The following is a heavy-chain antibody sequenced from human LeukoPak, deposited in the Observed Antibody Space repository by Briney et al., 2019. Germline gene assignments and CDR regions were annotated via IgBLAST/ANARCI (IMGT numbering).Heavy chain of an antibody. Sequence: GGSLRLSCAASGFTFRNAWMNWVRQAPGEGLEWVGRIKSKAVGGTIEYAAPVKGRLTISRDDSKNTQYLQMNSLKTEDTAIYYCTAQWLLHNFGYWGQGTLVTVSS. CDR1: GFTFRNAW. D-gene: IGHD3-22*01. CDR2: IKSKAVGGTI. V-gene: IGHV3-15*01. J-gene: IGHJ4*02. CDR3: TAQWLLHNFGY.